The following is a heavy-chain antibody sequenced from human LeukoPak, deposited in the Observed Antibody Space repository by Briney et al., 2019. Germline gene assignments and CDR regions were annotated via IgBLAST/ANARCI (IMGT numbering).Heavy chain of an antibody. J-gene: IGHJ4*02. CDR1: GYTFTGYY. CDR2: INPNSGGT. V-gene: IGHV1-2*04. Sequence: GASVKVSCKASGYTFTGYYMHWVRQAPGQGLEWMGWINPNSGGTNYAQKFQGWVTMTRDTSISTAYMELSRLRSDDTAVYYCARVGCGGSCYEQWLHYWGQGTLVTVSS. D-gene: IGHD2-15*01. CDR3: ARVGCGGSCYEQWLHY.